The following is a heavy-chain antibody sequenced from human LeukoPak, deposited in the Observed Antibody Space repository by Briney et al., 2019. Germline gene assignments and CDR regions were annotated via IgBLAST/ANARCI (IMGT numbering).Heavy chain of an antibody. Sequence: ASVKVSCKASGYTFTGYYMHWVRQAPGQGLEWMGWINPNSGGTNYAQKFQGRVTMTRDTSISTAYMELSRLRSDDTAVYYCARSGPNYYYYGMEVWGQGTTVTVSS. V-gene: IGHV1-2*02. CDR3: ARSGPNYYYYGMEV. CDR1: GYTFTGYY. D-gene: IGHD6-25*01. CDR2: INPNSGGT. J-gene: IGHJ6*02.